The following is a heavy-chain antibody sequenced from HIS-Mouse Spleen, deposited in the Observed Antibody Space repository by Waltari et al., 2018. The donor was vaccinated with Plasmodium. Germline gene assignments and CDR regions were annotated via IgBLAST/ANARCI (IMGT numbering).Heavy chain of an antibody. CDR3: ARGRENYYDSSGYAFDI. Sequence: QLQLQESGPGLVKPSETLSLTCTVSGGSISSSSYYWGWIRQPPGKGLEWIGSIYYSGGTYYNPSLKGRVTISVDTSKNQFSLKLSSVTAADTAVYYCARGRENYYDSSGYAFDIWGQGTMVTVSS. CDR2: IYYSGGT. D-gene: IGHD3-22*01. CDR1: GGSISSSSYY. J-gene: IGHJ3*02. V-gene: IGHV4-39*07.